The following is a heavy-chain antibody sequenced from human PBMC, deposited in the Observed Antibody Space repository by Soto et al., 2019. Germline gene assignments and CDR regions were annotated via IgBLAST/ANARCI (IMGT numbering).Heavy chain of an antibody. J-gene: IGHJ5*02. V-gene: IGHV1-2*02. Sequence: ASVKVSCKASEYTFTGYYMHWVRQASAPGLEWMGWINPNSGGTNYAQKIQGRVTMTRDTSISTAYMELSRVRSDDTAVYYCARDPYSSSSNWFDPWGQGTLVTVSS. CDR2: INPNSGGT. D-gene: IGHD6-13*01. CDR3: ARDPYSSSSNWFDP. CDR1: EYTFTGYY.